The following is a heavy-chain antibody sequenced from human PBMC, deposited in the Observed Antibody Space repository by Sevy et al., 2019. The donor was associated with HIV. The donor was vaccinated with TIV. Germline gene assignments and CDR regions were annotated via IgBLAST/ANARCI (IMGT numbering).Heavy chain of an antibody. CDR3: ATSRSGYFDSSGYYIY. CDR1: GYSFTSHW. Sequence: GESLKISCKGSGYSFTSHWIGWVRHMPGKGLEWMGIIFPYDSETRYSPSFQGQVTFSADKSINTAYLQWGSLKASDTAMYYCATSRSGYFDSSGYYIYWGQGTLVTVSS. V-gene: IGHV5-51*01. CDR2: IFPYDSET. J-gene: IGHJ4*02. D-gene: IGHD3-22*01.